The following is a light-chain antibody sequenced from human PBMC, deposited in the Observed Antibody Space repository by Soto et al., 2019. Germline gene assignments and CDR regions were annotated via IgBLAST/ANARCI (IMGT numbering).Light chain of an antibody. Sequence: EIVLTQSPATLSLSPGERATLSCRASQSVSSDLAWYQQKPGQAPRLLIYDASIRATGIAARFSGSGSGTDFTLIISSLEPEDFAVYYCQQRSDWPLTFGGGTTVEI. J-gene: IGKJ4*01. V-gene: IGKV3-11*01. CDR1: QSVSSD. CDR3: QQRSDWPLT. CDR2: DAS.